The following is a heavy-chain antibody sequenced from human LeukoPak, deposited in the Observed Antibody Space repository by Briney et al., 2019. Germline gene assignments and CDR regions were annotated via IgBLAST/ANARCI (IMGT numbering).Heavy chain of an antibody. D-gene: IGHD3-22*01. CDR2: IYPGDSDT. CDR1: GYSFTSYW. V-gene: IGHV5-51*01. CDR3: ARPPGRVFTGGVLFGY. Sequence: GESLKISCKGSGYSFTSYWIGWVRQMPGKGLEWMGIIYPGDSDTRYSPSFQGQVTISADKFISTTYLQWSSLKASDTAMYCCARPPGRVFTGGVLFGYWGQGTLVTVSS. J-gene: IGHJ4*02.